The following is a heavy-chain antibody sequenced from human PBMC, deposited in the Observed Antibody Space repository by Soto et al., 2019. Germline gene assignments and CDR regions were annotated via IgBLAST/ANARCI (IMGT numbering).Heavy chain of an antibody. CDR2: ISAYNGNT. J-gene: IGHJ2*01. Sequence: SVKVSCKASGCTFTSYGISWVRQAPGQGLEWMGWISAYNGNTNYAQKLQGRVTMTTDTSTSTAYMELRSLRSDDTAVYYCARESATVGAFDLWGRGTLVTVSS. D-gene: IGHD3-16*01. CDR3: ARESATVGAFDL. CDR1: GCTFTSYG. V-gene: IGHV1-18*04.